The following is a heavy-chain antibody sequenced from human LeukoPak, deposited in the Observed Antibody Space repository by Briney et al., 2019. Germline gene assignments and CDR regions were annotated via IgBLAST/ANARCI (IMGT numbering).Heavy chain of an antibody. V-gene: IGHV1-2*07. D-gene: IGHD5-18*01. Sequence: ASMKVSCKTSGYIFTHYYIQWVRQAPGQGLEWMGWINPNGNGARYAHRFQGRVTMTTDTSIDTAYMELSSLTSDDTAIYYCAKAMDTSMVPDLNYWGQGTLVTVSS. CDR3: AKAMDTSMVPDLNY. CDR1: GYIFTHYY. CDR2: INPNGNGA. J-gene: IGHJ4*02.